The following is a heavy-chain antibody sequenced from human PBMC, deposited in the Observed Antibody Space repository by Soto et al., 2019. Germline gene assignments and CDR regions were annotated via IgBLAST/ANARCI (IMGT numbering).Heavy chain of an antibody. CDR2: IYYNGST. CDR1: GGSISSYC. J-gene: IGHJ6*03. D-gene: IGHD5-12*01. CDR3: ARCRPARASGYPLGHPYHDNVMNG. V-gene: IGHV4-59*01. Sequence: PSETLSLTCTVSGGSISSYCWSWIRQPPGKGMEWIGYIYYNGSTNYNPSLKSRVTISVDTSKNQFSLKLSSVTAADTAVYYCARCRPARASGYPLGHPYHDNVMNGGAKGTTVTVS.